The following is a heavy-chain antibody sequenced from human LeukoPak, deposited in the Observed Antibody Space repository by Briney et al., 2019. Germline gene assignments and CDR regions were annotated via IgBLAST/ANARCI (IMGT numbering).Heavy chain of an antibody. D-gene: IGHD3-10*01. J-gene: IGHJ5*02. V-gene: IGHV1-2*02. CDR1: GYTFTGYY. CDR3: ARDRRYQGSYYREDWFDP. Sequence: ASVKVSCKASGYTFTGYYMHWVRLAPGQGLEWMGWINPNSGGTNYAQKFQGRVTMTRDTSISTAYMELSRLRSDDTAVYYCARDRRYQGSYYREDWFDPWGQGTLVTVSS. CDR2: INPNSGGT.